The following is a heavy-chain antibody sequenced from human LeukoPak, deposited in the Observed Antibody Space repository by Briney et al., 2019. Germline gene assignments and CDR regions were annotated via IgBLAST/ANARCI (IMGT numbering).Heavy chain of an antibody. V-gene: IGHV4-38-2*02. Sequence: SETLSLTCTVSGYSISSGYYWGWIRQPPGKGLEWIGSIYHSGSTYYNPSLKSRLTISVDTSKNQFSLKLSSVTAADTAVYYCARGGSTVTNGNFDYWGQGTPATVSS. D-gene: IGHD4-17*01. CDR3: ARGGSTVTNGNFDY. CDR2: IYHSGST. J-gene: IGHJ4*02. CDR1: GYSISSGYY.